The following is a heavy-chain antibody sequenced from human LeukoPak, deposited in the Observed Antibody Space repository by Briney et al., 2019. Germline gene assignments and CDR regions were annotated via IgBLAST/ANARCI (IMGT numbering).Heavy chain of an antibody. Sequence: ASVKVSCKVSGYTLTELSVHWVRQAPGKGPEWMGGFDPEDGETIYAQKFQGRVTMTEDTSTDTAYMELSSLRSEDTAVYYCATEIAVAGGIDYWGQGTLVTVSS. CDR2: FDPEDGET. J-gene: IGHJ4*02. CDR1: GYTLTELS. V-gene: IGHV1-24*01. D-gene: IGHD6-19*01. CDR3: ATEIAVAGGIDY.